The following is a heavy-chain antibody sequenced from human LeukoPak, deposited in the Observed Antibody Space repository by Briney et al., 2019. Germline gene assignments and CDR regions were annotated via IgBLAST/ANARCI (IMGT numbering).Heavy chain of an antibody. V-gene: IGHV3-7*01. CDR1: GFTFIGYW. J-gene: IGHJ6*04. CDR3: ARDRGFGQADV. CDR2: IKQDGGEK. D-gene: IGHD3-10*01. Sequence: GGSLRLSCAASGFTFIGYWMSWLRQAPGKGREGVANIKQDGGEKYYVDSVKGRLTISRDHAKHSLYLQMNSLRPEDTAVYYCARDRGFGQADVWGKGTTVTVSS.